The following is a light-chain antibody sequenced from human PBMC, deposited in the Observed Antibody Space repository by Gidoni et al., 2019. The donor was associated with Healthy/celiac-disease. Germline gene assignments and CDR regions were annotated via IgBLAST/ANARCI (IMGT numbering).Light chain of an antibody. CDR1: SSNIGSNY. Sequence: SVLTQPPSASGTPGQRVTISCSGSSSNIGSNYVYWYQQLPGTAPKLLIYRNNQRPPGVPDRFSGSKSGTSASLAISGLRSEDEADYYCAAWDDSLSGLVFGGGTKLTVL. J-gene: IGLJ2*01. V-gene: IGLV1-47*01. CDR3: AAWDDSLSGLV. CDR2: RNN.